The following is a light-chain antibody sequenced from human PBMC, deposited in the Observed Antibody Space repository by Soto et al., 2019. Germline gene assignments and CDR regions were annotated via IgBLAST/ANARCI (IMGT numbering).Light chain of an antibody. V-gene: IGLV2-14*01. CDR2: EVS. CDR3: SSYTSSSTWV. J-gene: IGLJ3*02. Sequence: QSALTQPASVSGSPGQSITISCTGTSSDVGGYNYVSWYQQHPGKAPKLMIYEVSNRPSGVSNRFSGSKSGNTASLTISGVQAEDEADYYCSSYTSSSTWVFGGGSKLTLL. CDR1: SSDVGGYNY.